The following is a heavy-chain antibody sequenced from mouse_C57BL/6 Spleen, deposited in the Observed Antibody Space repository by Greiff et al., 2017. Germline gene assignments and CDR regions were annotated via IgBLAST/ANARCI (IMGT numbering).Heavy chain of an antibody. CDR2: IYYSGTI. D-gene: IGHD4-1*01. J-gene: IGHJ2*01. CDR1: GISITTGNYR. CDR3: ARDRTGHFDY. Sequence: VQLQQPGPGLVKPSQTVFLTCTVTGISITTGNYRWGWIRQFPGNKLEWIGYIYYSGTITYNPFLTSRTTITRDTPKNQFLLEMNSLTAEDTATYYCARDRTGHFDYWGQGTTLTVSS. V-gene: IGHV3-5*01.